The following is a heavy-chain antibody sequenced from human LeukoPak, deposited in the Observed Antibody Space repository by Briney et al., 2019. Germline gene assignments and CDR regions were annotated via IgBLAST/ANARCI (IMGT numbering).Heavy chain of an antibody. D-gene: IGHD3-22*01. CDR2: IRYDGGNK. Sequence: GRSLRLSCAASGFTFSSYGMHWVRQAPGKGLEWVALIRYDGGNKYFADSVKGRFTISRDNSQNTMYLQMNSLRAEDTAVYYCAREYYYDISGYFLDYWGQGTLVTVSS. CDR3: AREYYYDISGYFLDY. CDR1: GFTFSSYG. J-gene: IGHJ4*02. V-gene: IGHV3-33*01.